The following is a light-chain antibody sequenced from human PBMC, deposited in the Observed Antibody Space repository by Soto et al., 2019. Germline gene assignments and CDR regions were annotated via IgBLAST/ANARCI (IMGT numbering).Light chain of an antibody. V-gene: IGLV1-51*02. CDR1: STNIGNNF. CDR3: GAWDGSLSAVV. CDR2: ETN. J-gene: IGLJ2*01. Sequence: QSVLTQPPSVSAAPGQKVSISSSGSSTNIGNNFVSWYQQFPGTAPKLLIYETNHRPSGIPDRISGSKSGTSATLGITGLQPRDEADYYCGAWDGSLSAVVFGGGTKLTVL.